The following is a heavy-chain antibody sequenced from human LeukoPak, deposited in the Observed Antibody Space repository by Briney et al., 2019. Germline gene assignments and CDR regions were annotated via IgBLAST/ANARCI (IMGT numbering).Heavy chain of an antibody. D-gene: IGHD2-2*01. CDR2: IYYSGST. CDR1: GGSISSSSYY. J-gene: IGHJ4*02. V-gene: IGHV4-39*07. CDR3: ARSECSSTSCPPGY. Sequence: PSETLSLTCTVSGGSISSSSYYWGWIRQPPGKGLEWIGSIYYSGSTYYNPSLKSRVTISVDTSKNQFSLKLSSVTAADTAVYYCARSECSSTSCPPGYWGQGTLVTVSS.